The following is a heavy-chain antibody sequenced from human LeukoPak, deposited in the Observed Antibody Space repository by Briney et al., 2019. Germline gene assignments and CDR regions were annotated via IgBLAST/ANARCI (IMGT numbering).Heavy chain of an antibody. J-gene: IGHJ6*02. Sequence: GGSLRLSCAASEFTFSDYYMSWIRQAPGKGLEWVSYISSSGSTIYYADSVKGRFTISRDNAKNSLYLQMNSLRAEDTAVYYCARDICSSTSCYSGGYYYGMDVWGQGTTVTVSS. CDR3: ARDICSSTSCYSGGYYYGMDV. V-gene: IGHV3-11*01. CDR2: ISSSGSTI. D-gene: IGHD2-2*01. CDR1: EFTFSDYY.